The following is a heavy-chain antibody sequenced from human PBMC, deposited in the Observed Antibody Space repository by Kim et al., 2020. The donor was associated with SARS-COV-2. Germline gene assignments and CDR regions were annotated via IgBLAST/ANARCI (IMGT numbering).Heavy chain of an antibody. CDR2: IHYSGSN. CDR1: GVSISSGSDY. D-gene: IGHD3-16*01. CDR3: ATEGDGQIKA. V-gene: IGHV4-31*03. J-gene: IGHJ4*02. Sequence: SETLSLTCTVSGVSISSGSDYWSWIRQHPEKGLEWIGYIHYSGSNYYNPSLESRLTMSLDTSKNQFFLNLSSVTAADTATYYCATEGDGQIKAWGQGTLVTVS.